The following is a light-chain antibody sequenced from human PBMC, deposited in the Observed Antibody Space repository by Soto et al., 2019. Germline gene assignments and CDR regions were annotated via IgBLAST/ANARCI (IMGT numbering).Light chain of an antibody. V-gene: IGKV1-39*01. CDR1: QNINTY. J-gene: IGKJ1*01. CDR3: QQSYSNPKT. Sequence: DIQMTQSPSSLSASVGDRVTITCQATQNINTYVNWYQQKPWKAPQLLIYGASSLQSGVPSRFSGRGSGADFTLTISSLQPEDFATYYCQQSYSNPKTFGQGTKVEV. CDR2: GAS.